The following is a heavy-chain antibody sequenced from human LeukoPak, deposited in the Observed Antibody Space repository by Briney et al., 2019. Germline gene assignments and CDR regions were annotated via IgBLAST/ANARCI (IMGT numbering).Heavy chain of an antibody. CDR1: GGSISSYY. CDR3: AGQRVESGYVYYMDV. D-gene: IGHD5-12*01. V-gene: IGHV4-59*01. Sequence: SETLSLTCTVSGGSISSYYWGWIRQPPGKGLEWIGYIYYSGSTNYNPSLKSRVTISVDTSKNQFSLKLSSVTAADTAVYYCAGQRVESGYVYYMDVWGKGTTVTISS. J-gene: IGHJ6*03. CDR2: IYYSGST.